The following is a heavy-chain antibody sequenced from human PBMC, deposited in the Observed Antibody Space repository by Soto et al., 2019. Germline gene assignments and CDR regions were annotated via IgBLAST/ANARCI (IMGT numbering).Heavy chain of an antibody. D-gene: IGHD6-13*01. Sequence: GGSLRLSCAASGFTFSDYSMNWVRQAPGKGLEWVSSISGSSGYIYYIDSVKGRFTISRDNARNSLYLQMNSLRVEDTAMYYCARDGLYSAADYFDYWGQGTLVTVSS. CDR2: ISGSSGYI. CDR3: ARDGLYSAADYFDY. CDR1: GFTFSDYS. V-gene: IGHV3-21*01. J-gene: IGHJ4*02.